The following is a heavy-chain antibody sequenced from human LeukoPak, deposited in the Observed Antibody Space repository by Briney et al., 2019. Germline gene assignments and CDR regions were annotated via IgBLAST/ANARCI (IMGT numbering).Heavy chain of an antibody. CDR2: MYYSGSA. J-gene: IGHJ5*02. Sequence: SETLSLTCTVSGGSISSGGYYWSWVRQHPGKGLEWIGYMYYSGSAYYNPSLKSRFTISVDTSKNQFSLKLSSVTAADTAVYYCARESCSSTSCYSGNNWFGPWGQGTLVTVSS. CDR1: GGSISSGGYY. CDR3: ARESCSSTSCYSGNNWFGP. D-gene: IGHD2-2*01. V-gene: IGHV4-31*03.